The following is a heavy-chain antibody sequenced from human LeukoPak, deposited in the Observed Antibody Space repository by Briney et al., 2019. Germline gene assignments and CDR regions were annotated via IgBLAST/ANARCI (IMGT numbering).Heavy chain of an antibody. Sequence: PGGSLSLSCAASGIIVSSNYMSWVRQAPGKGLEWVSVIYSGGSTYYADPVKGRFTIPRDNSKNMFYLQMNSLRAEDTAVYFCARARYCSSGSCYWADPWGQGTLVTVSS. V-gene: IGHV3-53*01. CDR2: IYSGGST. J-gene: IGHJ5*02. CDR3: ARARYCSSGSCYWADP. CDR1: GIIVSSNY. D-gene: IGHD2-15*01.